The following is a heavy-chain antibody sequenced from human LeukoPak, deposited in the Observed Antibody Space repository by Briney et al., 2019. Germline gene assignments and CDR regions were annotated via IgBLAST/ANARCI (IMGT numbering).Heavy chain of an antibody. D-gene: IGHD6-13*01. CDR3: ARGLGIAEYNFDY. J-gene: IGHJ4*02. CDR1: GYTFTRYF. Sequence: ASVNVSCKASGYTFTRYFIHWVRQAPGQGLEWVGIINPSGGGTNYAQKFQGRVTMTRDTSTSTFYMELSSLKSEDTAVYYCARGLGIAEYNFDYWGQGTLVTVSS. CDR2: INPSGGGT. V-gene: IGHV1-46*01.